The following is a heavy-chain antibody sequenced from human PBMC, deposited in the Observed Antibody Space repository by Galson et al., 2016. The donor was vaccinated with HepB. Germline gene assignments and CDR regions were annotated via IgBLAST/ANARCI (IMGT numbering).Heavy chain of an antibody. D-gene: IGHD1-26*01. CDR2: IWYDGSNK. Sequence: SLRLSCAASRFTFSNHGMHWVRQAPGKGLEWVAVIWYDGSNKYYADSVKGRFTISRDNSKNTLYLQMNSLRAEDTAVYYCARDVAVGATPLDNWGQGTLVTVSS. CDR3: ARDVAVGATPLDN. CDR1: RFTFSNHG. J-gene: IGHJ4*02. V-gene: IGHV3-33*01.